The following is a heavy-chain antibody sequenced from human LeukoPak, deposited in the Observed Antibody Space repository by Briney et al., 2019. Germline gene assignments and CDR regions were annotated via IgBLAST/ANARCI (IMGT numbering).Heavy chain of an antibody. CDR3: ARDWQITMVRGGGDY. V-gene: IGHV3-7*01. CDR2: IKQDGSEK. D-gene: IGHD3-10*01. CDR1: GFTFSSYW. J-gene: IGHJ4*02. Sequence: PGGSLRLSCAASGFTFSSYWMSWVRQAPGKGLEWVANIKQDGSEKYYVDSVKGRFTISRDNAKNSLYLQMNSLRAEDTAVYCCARDWQITMVRGGGDYWGQGTLVTVSS.